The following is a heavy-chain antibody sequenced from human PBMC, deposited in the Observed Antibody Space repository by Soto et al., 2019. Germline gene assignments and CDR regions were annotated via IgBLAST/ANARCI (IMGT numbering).Heavy chain of an antibody. D-gene: IGHD3-3*01. CDR2: IYYTGST. CDR1: GDSISSGSYY. Sequence: SETLSLTCIVSGDSISSGSYYWGWIRQPPGKGLEWIGSIYYTGSTNYNPSLKSRVTISADTSNNHFSLRLSSVTAADTAVYYCARRLDFVNGYFTAPMDVWGKGTTVTVSS. J-gene: IGHJ6*03. V-gene: IGHV4-39*02. CDR3: ARRLDFVNGYFTAPMDV.